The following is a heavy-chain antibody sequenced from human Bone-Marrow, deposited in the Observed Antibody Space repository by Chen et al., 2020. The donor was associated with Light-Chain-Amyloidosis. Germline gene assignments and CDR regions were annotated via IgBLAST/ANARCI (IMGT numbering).Heavy chain of an antibody. CDR2: INRSGRSI. V-gene: IGHV3-48*01. Sequence: EVQLVESGGGLVQPGGSLRLSCVASGFSFTTYWMNWVRQAPGKGLEWLSYINRSGRSIHYADSVKGRITISRDNGKNSLYLQMNSLRAEDTATYYCAREGVGDTDAFDIWGQGTMIIVSP. CDR1: GFSFTTYW. J-gene: IGHJ3*02. D-gene: IGHD1-26*01. CDR3: AREGVGDTDAFDI.